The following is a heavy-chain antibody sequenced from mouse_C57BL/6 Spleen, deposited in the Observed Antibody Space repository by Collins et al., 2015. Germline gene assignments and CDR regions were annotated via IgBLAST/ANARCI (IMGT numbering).Heavy chain of an antibody. CDR1: GYTFTDYE. D-gene: IGHD2-14*01. CDR3: TRSNYRYFYAMDY. J-gene: IGHJ4*01. CDR2: IDPETVGT. V-gene: IGHV1-15*01. Sequence: QVQLQQSGAELVRPGASVTLSCKASGYTFTDYEMRWVKQTPVHGLEWIGAIDPETVGTAYNQKFKGKATLTADKSSSTAYMELRSLTSEDSAVYYCTRSNYRYFYAMDYWGQGTSVTVSS.